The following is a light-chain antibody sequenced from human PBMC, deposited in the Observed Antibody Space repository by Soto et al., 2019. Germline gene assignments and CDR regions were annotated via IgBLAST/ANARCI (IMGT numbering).Light chain of an antibody. V-gene: IGKV1-5*03. Sequence: DIQMTQSPSTLSASVGDRVTITCPASQSISGWLAWYQQKPGKAPNLLIYKASSLESGVPSRFSGSGSGTEFTLTISSLQPDDFATYYCQQYNSYPRTFGGGTKVEIK. CDR1: QSISGW. CDR2: KAS. J-gene: IGKJ4*01. CDR3: QQYNSYPRT.